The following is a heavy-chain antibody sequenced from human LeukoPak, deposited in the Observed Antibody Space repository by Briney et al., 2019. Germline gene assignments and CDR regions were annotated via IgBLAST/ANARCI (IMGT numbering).Heavy chain of an antibody. V-gene: IGHV1-2*02. CDR3: ARGFGEFPPRYYYYYMDV. CDR2: INPNSGGT. Sequence: GASVKVSCKASGYTFTGYYMHWVRQAPGQRLEWMGWINPNSGGTNYAQKFQGRVTMTRDTSISTAYMELSRLRSDDTAVYYCARGFGEFPPRYYYYYMDVWGKGTTVTVSS. J-gene: IGHJ6*03. CDR1: GYTFTGYY. D-gene: IGHD3-10*01.